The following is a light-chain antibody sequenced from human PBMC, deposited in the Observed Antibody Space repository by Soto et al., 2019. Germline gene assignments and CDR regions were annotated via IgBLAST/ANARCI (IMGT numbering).Light chain of an antibody. V-gene: IGLV2-8*01. J-gene: IGLJ1*01. CDR3: WSYAGRNTYV. Sequence: QSALTQPPSASGSPGQSVSISCTGTNSNVGGYNYVSWYQQHPGKAPKLIIYEVDKRPSGVPDRFSGSKTGSTASLTVSGRQADDEAEYFCWSYAGRNTYVFGSGTKLTVL. CDR1: NSNVGGYNY. CDR2: EVD.